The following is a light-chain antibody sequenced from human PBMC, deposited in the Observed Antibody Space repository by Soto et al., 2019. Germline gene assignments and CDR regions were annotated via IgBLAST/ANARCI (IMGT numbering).Light chain of an antibody. CDR2: DAS. V-gene: IGKV3-11*01. CDR3: QQRSNWPPFT. J-gene: IGKJ3*01. Sequence: EIVLTQSPATLSLSPRVRATLSCRASQSVSSYLAWYQQKPGQAPRLLIYDASNRATGIPARFSGSGSGTDFTLTISSLEPEDFAVYYCQQRSNWPPFTFGPGTKVDIK. CDR1: QSVSSY.